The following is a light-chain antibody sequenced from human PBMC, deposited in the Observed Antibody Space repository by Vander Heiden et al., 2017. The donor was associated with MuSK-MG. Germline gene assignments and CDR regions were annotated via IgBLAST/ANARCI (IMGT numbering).Light chain of an antibody. J-gene: IGLJ2*01. CDR1: SSDGGGYNY. Sequence: QSALTQPASVSGSPGQSISISCTGTSSDGGGYNYVSWYQQHPGKAPKLIIYDVSNRPSGVSNRFSGSKSGNTASLTISGLQAEDEADYYCSSYTSSVVVFGGGTKLTVL. V-gene: IGLV2-14*01. CDR2: DVS. CDR3: SSYTSSVVV.